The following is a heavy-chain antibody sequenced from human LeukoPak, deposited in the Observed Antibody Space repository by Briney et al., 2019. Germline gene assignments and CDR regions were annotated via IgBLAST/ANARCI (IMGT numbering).Heavy chain of an antibody. CDR2: INHSGST. J-gene: IGHJ4*02. CDR3: ARMKSGYNPFDY. Sequence: TSETLSLTCTVSGGSISSSSYYWGWIRQPPGKGLEWIGEINHSGSTNYNPSLKSRVTISVDTSKNQFSLKLSSVTAADTAVYYCARMKSGYNPFDYWGQGTLVTVSS. V-gene: IGHV4-39*07. D-gene: IGHD3-3*01. CDR1: GGSISSSSYY.